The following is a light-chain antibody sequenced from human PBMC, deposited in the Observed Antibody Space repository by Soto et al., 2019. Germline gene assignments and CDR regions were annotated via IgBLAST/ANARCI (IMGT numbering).Light chain of an antibody. Sequence: EIVMTQSPATLPVSPGERATLSCRASQSISSNLAWYQQKPGQAPRLLIYGASTRATGIPDRFSGSGSGTDFTLTISRLEPEDFAVYYCQHYGGSPLYTFGQGTRLEI. CDR3: QHYGGSPLYT. V-gene: IGKV3-20*01. CDR2: GAS. J-gene: IGKJ5*01. CDR1: QSISSN.